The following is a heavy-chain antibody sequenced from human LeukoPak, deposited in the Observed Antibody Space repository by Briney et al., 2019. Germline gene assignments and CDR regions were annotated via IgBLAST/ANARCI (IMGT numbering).Heavy chain of an antibody. Sequence: ASVKVSCKASGYTFTGYYMHWVRQAPGQGLEWMGWINPNSGGTNYAQKFQGRVTMTRDTSISTAYMELSRLRSDDTAVYYCARVKTWIQLWLLDHWGQGTLVTVSS. D-gene: IGHD5-18*01. CDR3: ARVKTWIQLWLLDH. CDR2: INPNSGGT. CDR1: GYTFTGYY. J-gene: IGHJ4*02. V-gene: IGHV1-2*02.